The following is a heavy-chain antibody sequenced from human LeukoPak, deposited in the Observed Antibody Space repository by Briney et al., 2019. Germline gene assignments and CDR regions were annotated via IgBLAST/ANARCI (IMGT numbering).Heavy chain of an antibody. CDR1: GYTFTSYD. V-gene: IGHV1-8*01. Sequence: ASVKVSCKASGYTFTSYDINWVRQATGQGLEWMGWMNPNSDNTGYAHKFQGRVTMTKNTSINTVYMELSSLRSEDTAVYYCARGCSNYWFDSWGQGTLVTVSS. J-gene: IGHJ5*01. D-gene: IGHD4-11*01. CDR2: MNPNSDNT. CDR3: ARGCSNYWFDS.